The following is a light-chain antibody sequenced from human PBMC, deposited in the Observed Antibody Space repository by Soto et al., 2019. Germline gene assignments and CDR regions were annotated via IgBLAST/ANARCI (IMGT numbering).Light chain of an antibody. J-gene: IGLJ2*01. CDR2: EVT. V-gene: IGLV2-14*01. Sequence: QSALTQPASVSGSPGQSITISCTGTSSDVGGYNYVSWYQQHPGKAPKLMIYEVTNRPSGVSHRFSGSKSGNTASLTISGLQAEDEADYYCTSYANTSTLDFGGGTKLTVL. CDR1: SSDVGGYNY. CDR3: TSYANTSTLD.